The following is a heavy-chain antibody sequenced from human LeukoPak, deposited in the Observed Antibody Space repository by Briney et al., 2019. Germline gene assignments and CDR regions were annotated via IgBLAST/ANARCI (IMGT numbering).Heavy chain of an antibody. CDR1: GGSISSGGYS. CDR3: ARGGSSWYYYGMDV. D-gene: IGHD6-13*01. J-gene: IGHJ6*02. CDR2: IYHSGST. Sequence: SETLSLTCAVSGGSISSGGYSWSWIRQPPGKGLEWIGYIYHSGSTYYNPSLKSRVTISVDRSKNQFSLKLSSVTAADTAVYYCARGGSSWYYYGMDVWGQGTTVTVSS. V-gene: IGHV4-30-2*01.